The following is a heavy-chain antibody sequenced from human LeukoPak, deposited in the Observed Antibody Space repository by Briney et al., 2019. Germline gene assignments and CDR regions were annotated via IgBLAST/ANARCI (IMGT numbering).Heavy chain of an antibody. Sequence: GRSLRLSCAASGVTFSSYAMHWVRQAPGKGLEWVAVISYDGSNKYYADSVKGRFTISRDNSKNTLYLQMNSLRAEDTAVYYCARDILLSYYFDYWGQGTLVTVSS. CDR1: GVTFSSYA. V-gene: IGHV3-30-3*01. CDR3: ARDILLSYYFDY. D-gene: IGHD2/OR15-2a*01. J-gene: IGHJ4*02. CDR2: ISYDGSNK.